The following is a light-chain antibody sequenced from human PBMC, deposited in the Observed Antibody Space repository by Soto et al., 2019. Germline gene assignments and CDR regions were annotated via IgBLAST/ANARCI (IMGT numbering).Light chain of an antibody. J-gene: IGLJ1*01. Sequence: QSALTQPASVSGSPGQSITISCTGTSSDIGAHDDVSWYQQHPGKVPKLLIYGVTDRPSGISNRFSGSKSGNVASLTISGLQAEDEADYYCCSYTSDLTPYVFGTGTRSPS. V-gene: IGLV2-14*03. CDR1: SSDIGAHDD. CDR3: CSYTSDLTPYV. CDR2: GVT.